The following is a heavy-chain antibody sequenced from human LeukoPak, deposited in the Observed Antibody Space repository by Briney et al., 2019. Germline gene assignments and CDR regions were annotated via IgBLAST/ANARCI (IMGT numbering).Heavy chain of an antibody. J-gene: IGHJ6*03. Sequence: GGSLRLSCAASGFTFDDYAMHWVRQAPGKGLEWVSGISWNSGSIGYADSVKGRFTISRDNSENTLYLQMNSLRAEDTAVYYCAKDEVTTVTTYYYYYMDVWGKGTTVTISS. CDR1: GFTFDDYA. CDR2: ISWNSGSI. D-gene: IGHD4-17*01. V-gene: IGHV3-9*01. CDR3: AKDEVTTVTTYYYYYMDV.